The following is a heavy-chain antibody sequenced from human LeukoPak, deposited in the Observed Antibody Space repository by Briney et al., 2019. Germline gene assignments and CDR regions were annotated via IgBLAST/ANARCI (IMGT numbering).Heavy chain of an antibody. V-gene: IGHV1-69*05. J-gene: IGHJ6*03. D-gene: IGHD2-15*01. CDR1: GGTFSCYA. CDR3: ARVPVADTSDYYYMDV. Sequence: ASVKVSCKASGGTFSCYAISWVRQAPGQGLEWMGGIIPIFGTANYAQKFQGRVTITTDESTSTAYMELSSLRSEDTAVYYCARVPVADTSDYYYMDVWGQGTLVTVSS. CDR2: IIPIFGTA.